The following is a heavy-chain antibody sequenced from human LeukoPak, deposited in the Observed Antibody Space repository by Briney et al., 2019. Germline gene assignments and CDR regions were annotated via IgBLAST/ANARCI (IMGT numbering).Heavy chain of an antibody. J-gene: IGHJ6*02. CDR2: INPNSGGT. Sequence: ASVKVSCKASGYTFTGYYKHWVRQAPGQGLEWMGWINPNSGGTNYAQKFQGRATMTRDTSISTAYMELSRLRSDDTAVYYCASQRVQLWLPDYYYGMDVWGQGTTVTVSS. CDR1: GYTFTGYY. D-gene: IGHD5-18*01. V-gene: IGHV1-2*02. CDR3: ASQRVQLWLPDYYYGMDV.